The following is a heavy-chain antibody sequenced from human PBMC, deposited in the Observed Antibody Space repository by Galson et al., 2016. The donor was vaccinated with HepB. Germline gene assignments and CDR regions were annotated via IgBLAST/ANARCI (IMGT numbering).Heavy chain of an antibody. J-gene: IGHJ4*02. V-gene: IGHV3-9*01. CDR1: GFTFDDYA. Sequence: SLRLSCAVSGFTFDDYAMHWVRQAPGKGLEWVSGISWNSVTIGYADSVKGRFTISRDNAKNSLFLQMNSLTAEDTALYYCAKDWGLVGADYFVSWGQGTLVTVSS. CDR3: AKDWGLVGADYFVS. D-gene: IGHD1-26*01. CDR2: ISWNSVTI.